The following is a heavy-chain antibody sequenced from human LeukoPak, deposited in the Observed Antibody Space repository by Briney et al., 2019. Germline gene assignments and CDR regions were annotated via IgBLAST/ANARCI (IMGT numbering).Heavy chain of an antibody. V-gene: IGHV3-23*01. D-gene: IGHD3-10*01. CDR2: ISGSDGYT. CDR1: GFTFSSYA. CDR3: AKGGSTRDYYYYYYMDV. Sequence: GGSLRLSCGASGFTFSSYAMSWVRQAPGKGLEWVSGISGSDGYTYYADSVKGRFTISRDNSKNTLSLQMNSLRAEDTAVYYCAKGGSTRDYYYYYYMDVWGKGTTVTISS. J-gene: IGHJ6*03.